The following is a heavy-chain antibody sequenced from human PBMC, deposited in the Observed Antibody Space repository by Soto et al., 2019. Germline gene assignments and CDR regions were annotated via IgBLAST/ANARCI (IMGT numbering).Heavy chain of an antibody. CDR3: ASGSSVADDY. CDR2: GNHSGST. Sequence: QVQLQQWGAGLLKPSETLSLTCAVYGGSFSGYYWSWIRQPPGKGLEWIGEGNHSGSTNYNPSLKNRVTISVDTSKNQFSLKLSSVAAADTAVYYCASGSSVADDYWGQGTLVTVSS. CDR1: GGSFSGYY. V-gene: IGHV4-34*01. J-gene: IGHJ4*02. D-gene: IGHD2-15*01.